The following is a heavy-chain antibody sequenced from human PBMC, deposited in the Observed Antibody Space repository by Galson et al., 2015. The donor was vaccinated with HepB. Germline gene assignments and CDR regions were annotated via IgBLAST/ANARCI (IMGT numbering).Heavy chain of an antibody. CDR1: GLTLSTYP. V-gene: IGHV3-23*01. J-gene: IGHJ4*02. D-gene: IGHD6-13*01. Sequence: SLRLSCAASGLTLSTYPLTWVRQAPGKGLEWVSAISSSGGTTCYADSVKGRFTISRDNFKNTLFLQMTSLRAEDTAVYYCAKSYSSSLPRSVDYWGQGALVTVPS. CDR3: AKSYSSSLPRSVDY. CDR2: ISSSGGTT.